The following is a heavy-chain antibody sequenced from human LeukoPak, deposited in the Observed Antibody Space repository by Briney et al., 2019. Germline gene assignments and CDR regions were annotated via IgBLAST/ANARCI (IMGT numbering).Heavy chain of an antibody. CDR3: ARDSSAWSFDY. J-gene: IGHJ4*02. D-gene: IGHD6-19*01. CDR2: IYSSGSN. CDR1: GGSISSYS. Sequence: SETLSLTCSVSGGSISSYSWSWIRQPAGEGLEWIGRIYSSGSNSYSPSLKGRVAMSADTSKNQFSLMLSSVTAADTAVYYCARDSSAWSFDYWGQGALVTVPS. V-gene: IGHV4-4*07.